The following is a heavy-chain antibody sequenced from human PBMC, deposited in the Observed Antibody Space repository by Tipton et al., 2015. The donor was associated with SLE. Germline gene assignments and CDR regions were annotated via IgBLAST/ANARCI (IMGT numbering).Heavy chain of an antibody. CDR3: ARGRSSSSFDY. CDR1: GGSISSHY. D-gene: IGHD6-6*01. J-gene: IGHJ4*02. V-gene: IGHV4-59*11. Sequence: LRLSCTVSGGSISSHYWSWIRQPPGKGLEWIGYIYYSGSTNYNPSLKSRVTISVDTSKNQFSLKLSSVTAADTAVYYCARGRSSSSFDYWGQGTLVTVSS. CDR2: IYYSGST.